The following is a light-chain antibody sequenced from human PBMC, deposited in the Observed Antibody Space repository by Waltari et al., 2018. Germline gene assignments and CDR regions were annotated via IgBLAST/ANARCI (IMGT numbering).Light chain of an antibody. CDR3: NSYAGNGYV. CDR1: SSIIGGYTY. CDR2: DVS. J-gene: IGLJ1*01. Sequence: QSALSQPRTVSGSHRRSVPISCTVTSSIIGGYTYGSWYHQHPSTAPKLMIYDVSKRPSWVPDRFSGSKSGNTASLTVSGLQPEHEADYYCNSYAGNGYVFGTGTKVTVL. V-gene: IGLV2-11*01.